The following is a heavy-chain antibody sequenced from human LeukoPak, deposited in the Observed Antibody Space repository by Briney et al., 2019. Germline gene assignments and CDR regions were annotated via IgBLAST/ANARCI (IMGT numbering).Heavy chain of an antibody. CDR1: GFTVSSSY. D-gene: IGHD6-13*01. CDR2: IYSGGTT. J-gene: IGHJ4*02. CDR3: ARARAAAGTFLFDY. Sequence: GGSLRLSCAASGFTVSSSYMNWVRQAPGKGLEWVSVIYSGGTTYYADSVKGRFTISRDNPKNTLYLQMNSLRGEDTAVYYCARARAAAGTFLFDYWGQGTLVTVSS. V-gene: IGHV3-53*01.